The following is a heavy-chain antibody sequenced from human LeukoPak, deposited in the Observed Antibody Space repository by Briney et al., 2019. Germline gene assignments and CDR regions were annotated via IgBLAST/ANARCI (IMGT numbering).Heavy chain of an antibody. CDR2: ISGSGGST. J-gene: IGHJ5*02. V-gene: IGHV3-23*01. D-gene: IGHD6-6*01. Sequence: PGGSLRLSCAASGFXFSSYAISWVRQAPGKGREWLSAISGSGGSTYYADSVKGRFTISRDNSKNTLYLQMNSLRAEDTAVYYCAKPEYSSSSNWFDPWGQGTLVTVSS. CDR1: GFXFSSYA. CDR3: AKPEYSSSSNWFDP.